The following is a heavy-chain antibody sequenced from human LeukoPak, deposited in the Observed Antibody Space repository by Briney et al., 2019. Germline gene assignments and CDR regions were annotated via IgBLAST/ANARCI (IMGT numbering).Heavy chain of an antibody. CDR3: ARSHEASSYYDFWSGYENYYYYYMDV. D-gene: IGHD3-3*01. CDR2: IYYSGST. J-gene: IGHJ6*03. CDR1: GGSISSSSYY. V-gene: IGHV4-39*07. Sequence: PSETLSLTCTVSGGSISSSSYYWGWIRQPPGKGLEWIGSIYYSGSTYYNPSLKSRVTISVDTSKNQFSLKLSSVTAADTAVYYCARSHEASSYYDFWSGYENYYYYYMDVWGKGTTVTVSS.